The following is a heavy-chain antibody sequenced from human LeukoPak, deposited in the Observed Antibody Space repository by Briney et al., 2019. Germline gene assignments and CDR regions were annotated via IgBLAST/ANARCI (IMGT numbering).Heavy chain of an antibody. Sequence: ASVKVSCKASGYTFTSYDINWVRQATGQGLELMGWMNPNSGNTGYAQKFQGRVTMTRNTSISTAYMELSSLRSEDTAVYYCAREPHYDFWSGTRSDFDYWGQGTLVTVSS. CDR3: AREPHYDFWSGTRSDFDY. V-gene: IGHV1-8*01. D-gene: IGHD3-3*01. J-gene: IGHJ4*02. CDR1: GYTFTSYD. CDR2: MNPNSGNT.